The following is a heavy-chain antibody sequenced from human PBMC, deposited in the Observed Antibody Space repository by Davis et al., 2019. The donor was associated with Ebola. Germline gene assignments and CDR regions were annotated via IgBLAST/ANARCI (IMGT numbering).Heavy chain of an antibody. CDR1: GGSISSYY. Sequence: SETLSLTCTVSGGSISSYYWSWIRQPPGKGLEWIGYIYYSGSTNYNPSLKSRVTISVDTSKNQFSLKLSSVTAADTAVYYFAREYYDFWSGYYSGNWFDPWGQGTLVTVSS. J-gene: IGHJ5*02. V-gene: IGHV4-59*01. CDR3: AREYYDFWSGYYSGNWFDP. CDR2: IYYSGST. D-gene: IGHD3-3*01.